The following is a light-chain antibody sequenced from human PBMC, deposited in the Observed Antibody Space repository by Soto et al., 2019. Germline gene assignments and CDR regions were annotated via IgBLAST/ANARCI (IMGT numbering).Light chain of an antibody. Sequence: DIQMTQSPSTLSATLGAKVTITCRASQSIGTLLAWYQQTPGRAPNLLIYDASSLQSGVPSRFSGSGSGTEFTPTISSLQPDDFATYFCQQFKTYPITFGQGTRLEIK. J-gene: IGKJ5*01. CDR3: QQFKTYPIT. CDR1: QSIGTL. V-gene: IGKV1-5*01. CDR2: DAS.